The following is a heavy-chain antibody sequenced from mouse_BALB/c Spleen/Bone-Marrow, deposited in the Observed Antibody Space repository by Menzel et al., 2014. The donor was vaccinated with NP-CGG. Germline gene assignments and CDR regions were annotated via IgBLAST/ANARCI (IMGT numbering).Heavy chain of an antibody. CDR1: GFSLIRFG. CDR3: ARSGNHDYFDY. J-gene: IGHJ2*01. Sequence: QVQLQQSGPGLVQPSQSLSITRTVSGFSLIRFGIHWVRQPPGKGLEWLGVIWSGGTTDYNAVFKSRLSISKDKSKSQVFFKMNSLQADDTAVYYCARSGNHDYFDYWGQGTTLTVSS. D-gene: IGHD2-1*01. CDR2: IWSGGTT. V-gene: IGHV2-4*02.